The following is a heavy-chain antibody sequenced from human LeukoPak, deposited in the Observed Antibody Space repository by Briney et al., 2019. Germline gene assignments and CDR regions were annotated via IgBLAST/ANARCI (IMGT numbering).Heavy chain of an antibody. CDR2: IYHSGST. D-gene: IGHD2-15*01. Sequence: PSETLSLTCAVSGGSISSSNWWSWVRQPPGEGLEWIGEIYHSGSTNYNPSLKSRVTISVDKSKNQFSLKLSSVTAADTAVYYCARVCSGGSCYYSFDYWGQGTLVTVSS. CDR3: ARVCSGGSCYYSFDY. J-gene: IGHJ4*02. CDR1: GGSISSSNW. V-gene: IGHV4-4*02.